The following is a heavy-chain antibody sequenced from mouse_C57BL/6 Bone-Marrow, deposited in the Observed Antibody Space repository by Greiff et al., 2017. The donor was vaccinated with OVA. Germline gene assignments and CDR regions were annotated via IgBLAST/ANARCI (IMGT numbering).Heavy chain of an antibody. V-gene: IGHV1-75*01. D-gene: IGHD1-1*01. Sequence: VKQRPGQGLEWIGWIFPGSGSTYYNEKFKGKATLTVDKSSSTAYMLLSSLTSEDSAVYFCARGGGYYGFAYWGQGTLVTVSA. J-gene: IGHJ3*01. CDR2: IFPGSGST. CDR3: ARGGGYYGFAY.